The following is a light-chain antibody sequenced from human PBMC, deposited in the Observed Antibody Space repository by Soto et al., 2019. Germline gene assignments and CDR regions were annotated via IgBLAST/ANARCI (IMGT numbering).Light chain of an antibody. Sequence: DIQMSQSPSSLSASEGDRVTITCRASQSISSYLNWYQQKPGRAPKLLIYDASNLEAGVPSRFRGSGSGTDFTFTISRLQPEDIATYYCQRYENLPTFGQGTRLEIK. CDR2: DAS. CDR3: QRYENLPT. V-gene: IGKV1-33*01. CDR1: QSISSY. J-gene: IGKJ5*01.